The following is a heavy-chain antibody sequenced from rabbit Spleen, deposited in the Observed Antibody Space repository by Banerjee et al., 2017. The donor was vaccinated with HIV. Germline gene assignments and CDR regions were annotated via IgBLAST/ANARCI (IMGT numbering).Heavy chain of an antibody. CDR2: IDVSSSGST. Sequence: QSLEESGGGLVQPRASLTLTCKAFALDFSSSYWICWVRQAPGRGLEWIACIDVSSSGSTYYATWAKGRFTISKTSSTTVTLQMTRLPAADTATYFCARDDPNIGDYGYTDLQLWGPGTLVTVS. J-gene: IGHJ4*01. V-gene: IGHV1S40*01. D-gene: IGHD6-1*01. CDR1: ALDFSSSYW. CDR3: ARDDPNIGDYGYTDLQL.